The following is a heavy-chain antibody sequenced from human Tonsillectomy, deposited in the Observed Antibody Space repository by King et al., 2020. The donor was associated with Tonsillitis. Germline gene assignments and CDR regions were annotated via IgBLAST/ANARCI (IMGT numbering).Heavy chain of an antibody. CDR1: GFTFRNYA. CDR2: IWYDGSNK. D-gene: IGHD3-10*01. Sequence: VQLVESGGGVVQTGGSLRLSCAASGFTFRNYAMHWVRQAPGKGLEWVAYIWYDGSNKYYADSAKGRFTISRDNSKNTVFLQMSSLRVEDTDLYYCARGSGKKGCSFDIWGQGTMVSVSS. CDR3: ARGSGKKGCSFDI. V-gene: IGHV3-30*02. J-gene: IGHJ3*02.